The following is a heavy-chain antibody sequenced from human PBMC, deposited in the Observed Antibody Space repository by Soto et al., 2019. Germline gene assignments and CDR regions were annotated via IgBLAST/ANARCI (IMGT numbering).Heavy chain of an antibody. CDR3: ATDRRIRVTPRLHSAGAWNGMDV. D-gene: IGHD4-4*01. J-gene: IGHJ6*02. Sequence: ASVKVSCKASGCTFTSYYMHWVRQAPGQGLEGMGIIHTSGGSTSYAQKFQGRVTTTRDTSTSTVYMELSSPRTEATAVYYCATDRRIRVTPRLHSAGAWNGMDVWGQGTTVTVSS. V-gene: IGHV1-46*01. CDR2: IHTSGGST. CDR1: GCTFTSYY.